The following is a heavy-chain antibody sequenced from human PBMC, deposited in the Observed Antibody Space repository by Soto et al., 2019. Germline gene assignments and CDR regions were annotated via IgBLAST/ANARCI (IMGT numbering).Heavy chain of an antibody. D-gene: IGHD1-26*01. Sequence: EVQLVESGGGLVGPGGSLRLSCAASGFTYSYYWMHWVRQAPGKGLVWVSRIHSDGSSTTYADFVEGRFIISRDNARNTVDLQMNSVRVEDTAVYYCARGDRGAFDLWGQGTVVTVSS. CDR2: IHSDGSST. CDR1: GFTYSYYW. J-gene: IGHJ3*01. CDR3: ARGDRGAFDL. V-gene: IGHV3-74*01.